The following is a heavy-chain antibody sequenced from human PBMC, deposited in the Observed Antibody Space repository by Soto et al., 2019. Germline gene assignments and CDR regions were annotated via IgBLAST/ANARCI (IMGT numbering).Heavy chain of an antibody. J-gene: IGHJ3*02. Sequence: GGSLRLSCAASGFTFSSYSMNWVRQAPGKGLEWVSYISSSSSTIYYADSVKGRFTISRDNAKNSLYLQMNSLRDEDTAVYYCARDHFSITIFGVVSSDAFDIWGQGTMVTVSS. CDR1: GFTFSSYS. CDR3: ARDHFSITIFGVVSSDAFDI. D-gene: IGHD3-3*01. CDR2: ISSSSSTI. V-gene: IGHV3-48*02.